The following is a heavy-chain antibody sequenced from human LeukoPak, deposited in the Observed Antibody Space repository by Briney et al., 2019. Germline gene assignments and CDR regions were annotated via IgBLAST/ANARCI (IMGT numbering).Heavy chain of an antibody. V-gene: IGHV3-30*18. CDR3: AKGATYYYDSSGYEIDY. D-gene: IGHD3-22*01. Sequence: GGSLRLSCAASGFTFSSYEMNWVRQAPGKGLEWVAVISYDGSNKYYADSVKGRFTISRDNSKNTLYLQMNSLRAEDTAVYYCAKGATYYYDSSGYEIDYWGQGTLVTVSS. J-gene: IGHJ4*02. CDR1: GFTFSSYE. CDR2: ISYDGSNK.